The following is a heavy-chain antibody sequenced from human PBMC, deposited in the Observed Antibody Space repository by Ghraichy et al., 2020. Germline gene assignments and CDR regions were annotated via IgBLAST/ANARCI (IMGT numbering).Heavy chain of an antibody. J-gene: IGHJ6*03. CDR3: AQDRLLLIPGVTPGLNDYYFMDV. D-gene: IGHD2-2*01. CDR2: ISDSGDRT. CDR1: GFTFSAFA. Sequence: GGSLRLSCASSGFTFSAFAMTWVRQAPGKGLQWVSSISDSGDRTDYADSVRGRFSISRDNRKNTVSLQMNSLRVEDTAVYYCAQDRLLLIPGVTPGLNDYYFMDVWGKGTTVTVSS. V-gene: IGHV3-23*01.